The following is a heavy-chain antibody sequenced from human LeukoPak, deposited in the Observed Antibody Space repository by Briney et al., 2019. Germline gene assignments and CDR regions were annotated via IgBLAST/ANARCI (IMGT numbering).Heavy chain of an antibody. Sequence: GGSLRLSCAASGFTFSSYWMSWVRQAPGKGLEWVANIKQDGSEKYYVDSVKGRFTISRDNAKNSLYLQMNSLRAEDTAVYYCARESRSGSSSRYYYMDVWGKGTTVTVSS. CDR1: GFTFSSYW. CDR3: ARESRSGSSSRYYYMDV. J-gene: IGHJ6*03. D-gene: IGHD3-10*01. V-gene: IGHV3-7*01. CDR2: IKQDGSEK.